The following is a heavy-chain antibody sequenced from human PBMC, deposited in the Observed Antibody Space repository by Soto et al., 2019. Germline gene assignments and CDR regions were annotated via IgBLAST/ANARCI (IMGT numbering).Heavy chain of an antibody. Sequence: QVLLQESGPGLVQPSGTLSLSCAVSGGPISSGYFWGWVRQPPGKGLEWLGDISHSGTVNYNPSLQSRVTVSMDKSKSQFSLTLTSVTAADTAVYYCARSFGWYAIDYWGQGILVIVSS. CDR1: GGPISSGYF. V-gene: IGHV4-4*02. CDR2: ISHSGTV. D-gene: IGHD6-19*01. J-gene: IGHJ4*02. CDR3: ARSFGWYAIDY.